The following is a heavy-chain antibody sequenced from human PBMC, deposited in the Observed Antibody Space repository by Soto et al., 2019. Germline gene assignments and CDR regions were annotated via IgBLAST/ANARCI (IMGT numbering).Heavy chain of an antibody. CDR1: GFTFSSYA. V-gene: IGHV3-30-3*01. CDR3: ARPLWRDDYNWGYFDL. CDR2: ISYDGSKK. D-gene: IGHD4-4*01. Sequence: QVQPVESGGGVVQPGRSLRLSCAATGFTFSSYAMHWCRQAPGKRLEWVAVISYDGSKKYYADSVKGRFIISRDNSKNMLYLQMNSLRTEATAVYYCARPLWRDDYNWGYFDLWGRGTLVTVSS. J-gene: IGHJ2*01.